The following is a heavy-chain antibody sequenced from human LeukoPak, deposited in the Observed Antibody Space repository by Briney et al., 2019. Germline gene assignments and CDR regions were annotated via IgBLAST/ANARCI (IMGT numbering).Heavy chain of an antibody. J-gene: IGHJ4*02. CDR2: IYTSGST. D-gene: IGHD3-10*01. CDR1: GGSISGGSYY. V-gene: IGHV4-61*02. Sequence: KPSQTLSLTCTVSGGSISGGSYYWSWIRQPAGKGLEWIGRIYTSGSTNYNPSLKSRVTISVDTSKNQFSLKLSSVTAADTAVYYCARASWFGESTTDYWGQGTLVTVSS. CDR3: ARASWFGESTTDY.